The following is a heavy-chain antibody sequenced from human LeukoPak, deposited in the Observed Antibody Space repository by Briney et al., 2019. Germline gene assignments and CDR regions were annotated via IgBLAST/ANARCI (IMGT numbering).Heavy chain of an antibody. J-gene: IGHJ5*02. D-gene: IGHD6-13*01. Sequence: ASVKVSCKASGYTFTGYYMHWVRQAPGQGLGWMGWINPNSGGTNYAQKFQGRVTMTRDTSISTAYMELSRLRSDDTAVYYCARDPPGIAAAGTDRDWFDPWGQGTLVTVSS. CDR1: GYTFTGYY. V-gene: IGHV1-2*02. CDR3: ARDPPGIAAAGTDRDWFDP. CDR2: INPNSGGT.